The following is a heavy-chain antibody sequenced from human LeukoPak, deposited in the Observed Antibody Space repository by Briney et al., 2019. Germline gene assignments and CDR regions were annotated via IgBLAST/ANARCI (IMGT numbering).Heavy chain of an antibody. V-gene: IGHV1-69*06. CDR3: ASSVAVLLYGSGSYQSLDV. J-gene: IGHJ6*04. Sequence: ASVKVSCKASGGTFSSYAISWVRQAPGQGLEWMGGIIPIFGTANYAQKFQGRVTITADKSTSTAYMELSSLRSEDTAVYYCASSVAVLLYGSGSYQSLDVWGKGTTVTVSS. CDR2: IIPIFGTA. CDR1: GGTFSSYA. D-gene: IGHD3-10*01.